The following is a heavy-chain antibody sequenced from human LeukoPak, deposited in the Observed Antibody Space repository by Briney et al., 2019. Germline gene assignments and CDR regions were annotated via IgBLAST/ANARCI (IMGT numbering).Heavy chain of an antibody. V-gene: IGHV3-72*01. CDR1: GFTLSDHY. Sequence: GGSLRLSCAASGFTLSDHYMDWVRQTPAKGLEWVGRTRSKANSYTTEYAASVKGRFTISRDDSKKILYLQMNSLKTEDTAVYYCTRIGGDYAVDYWGQGTLVTVSS. CDR2: TRSKANSYTT. J-gene: IGHJ4*02. CDR3: TRIGGDYAVDY. D-gene: IGHD4-17*01.